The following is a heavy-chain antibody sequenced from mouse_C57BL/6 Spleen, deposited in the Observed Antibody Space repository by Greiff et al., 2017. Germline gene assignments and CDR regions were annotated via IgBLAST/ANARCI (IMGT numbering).Heavy chain of an antibody. V-gene: IGHV1-50*01. D-gene: IGHD4-1*01. Sequence: QVQLQQPGAELVKPGASVKLSCKASGYTFTSYWMQWVKQRPGQGLEWIGEIDPSDSYTNYNQKFKGKATLTVDTSSSTAYMQLSSLTSEDSAVYYCAPGGYYAMDYWGQGTSVTVSS. J-gene: IGHJ4*01. CDR2: IDPSDSYT. CDR1: GYTFTSYW. CDR3: APGGYYAMDY.